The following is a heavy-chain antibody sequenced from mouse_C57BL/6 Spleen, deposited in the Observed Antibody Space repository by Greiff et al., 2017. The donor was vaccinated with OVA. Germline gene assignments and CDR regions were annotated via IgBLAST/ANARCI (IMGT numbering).Heavy chain of an antibody. V-gene: IGHV1-15*01. CDR2: IAPETGGT. Sequence: VQLQESGAELVRPGASVTLSCKASGYTFTDYEMHWVKQTPVHGLEWIGAIAPETGGTAYTQTFKGKAILTADKSSSTAYMELRSLTSEDSAVYYCTRRGVVDPLAMDYWGQGTSVTVSS. CDR1: GYTFTDYE. D-gene: IGHD1-1*01. J-gene: IGHJ4*01. CDR3: TRRGVVDPLAMDY.